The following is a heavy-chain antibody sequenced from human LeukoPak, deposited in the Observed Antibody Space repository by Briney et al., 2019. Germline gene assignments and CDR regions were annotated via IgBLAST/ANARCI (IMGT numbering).Heavy chain of an antibody. CDR1: GGTFSSYA. CDR2: IIPILGIA. V-gene: IGHV1-69*04. CDR3: ASQYYLNAFDI. Sequence: SVKVSCKASGGTFSSYAISWVRQAPGQGLEWMGRIIPILGIANYAQKFQGRVTITADKSTSTAYMELSSLRSEDTAVYYCASQYYLNAFDIWGQGTMVTVSS. D-gene: IGHD3-16*01. J-gene: IGHJ3*02.